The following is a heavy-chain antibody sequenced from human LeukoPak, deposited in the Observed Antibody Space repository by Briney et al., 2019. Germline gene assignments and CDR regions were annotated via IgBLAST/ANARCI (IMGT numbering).Heavy chain of an antibody. V-gene: IGHV1-8*01. D-gene: IGHD3-22*01. CDR1: GYSFTSYS. CDR3: ARGPRGGYYAFDY. Sequence: ASVKVSCKASGYSFTSYSMNWVRQAPGQRPEWMGWMNPNSGNTGYAQKFQGRVTMTRNTSISTAYMELSSLRSEDTAVYYCARGPRGGYYAFDYWGQGTLVTVSS. J-gene: IGHJ4*02. CDR2: MNPNSGNT.